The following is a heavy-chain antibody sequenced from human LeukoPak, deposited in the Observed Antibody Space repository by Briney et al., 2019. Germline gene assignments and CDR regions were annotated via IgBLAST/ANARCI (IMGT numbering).Heavy chain of an antibody. V-gene: IGHV3-66*01. D-gene: IGHD6-19*01. CDR3: ARGGPQWLALNYFDY. CDR1: GFTVSSNY. J-gene: IGHJ4*02. CDR2: IYSGGST. Sequence: GGSLRLSCAASGFTVSSNYMSWVRQAPGKGLEWVSVIYSGGSTYYADSVKGRFTISRDNSKNTLYLQMNSLRAEDTAVYYCARGGPQWLALNYFDYWGQGTLVTVSS.